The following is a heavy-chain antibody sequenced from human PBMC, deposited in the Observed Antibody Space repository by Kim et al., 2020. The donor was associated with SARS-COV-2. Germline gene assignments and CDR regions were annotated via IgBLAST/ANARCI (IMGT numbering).Heavy chain of an antibody. CDR2: ISGSGGST. Sequence: GGSLRLSCAASGFTFSSYAMSWVRQAPGKGLEWVSAISGSGGSTYYADSVKGRFTISRDNSKNTLYLQMNSLRAEDTAVYYCAKDLYSSSWSRAYYFDYWGQGTLVTVSS. CDR1: GFTFSSYA. CDR3: AKDLYSSSWSRAYYFDY. D-gene: IGHD6-13*01. J-gene: IGHJ4*02. V-gene: IGHV3-23*01.